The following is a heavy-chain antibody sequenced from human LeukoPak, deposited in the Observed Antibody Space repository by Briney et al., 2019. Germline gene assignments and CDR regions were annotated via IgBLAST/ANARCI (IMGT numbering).Heavy chain of an antibody. CDR1: GFTFGDYV. CDR2: IRSKAYGGTT. CDR3: TRDPTTQTTLAYYFIY. Sequence: SLRPSSTVSGFTFGDYVISCVRQAPGKGLEWVGFIRSKAYGGTTEYAASVKGRFTISRDDSKSIDYLQMNSLKTEDTAVYYCTRDPTTQTTLAYYFIYWGRRTLVTVSS. J-gene: IGHJ4*02. V-gene: IGHV3-49*04. D-gene: IGHD4-17*01.